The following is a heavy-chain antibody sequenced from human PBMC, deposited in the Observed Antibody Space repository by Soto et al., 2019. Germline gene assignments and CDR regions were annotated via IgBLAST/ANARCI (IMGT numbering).Heavy chain of an antibody. J-gene: IGHJ4*02. CDR3: ARARRGRWHDLDY. D-gene: IGHD2-15*01. CDR1: GFTFNSHG. V-gene: IGHV3-33*01. Sequence: GGSLRLSCAASGFTFNSHGMHWVRQAPGKGLEWVAVAWYDGRREYYADFVKGRFTISRDNYRNTVYVQLNSLRAEDTAVYYCARARRGRWHDLDYWGQGTQVTVSS. CDR2: AWYDGRRE.